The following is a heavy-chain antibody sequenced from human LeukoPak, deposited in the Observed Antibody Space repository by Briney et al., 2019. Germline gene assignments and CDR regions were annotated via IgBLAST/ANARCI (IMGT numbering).Heavy chain of an antibody. D-gene: IGHD2-21*02. CDR2: IYYTGNT. CDR3: ARGGDCGPGCYSLFHC. CDR1: GASISSGNYY. V-gene: IGHV4-31*03. J-gene: IGHJ4*02. Sequence: SETLSLTCTVSGASISSGNYYWYWVRQHPGKGLEWIGHIYYTGNTYYSPSLKSRVAISLDTSKNQFSLKLTSVTAADTAVYYCARGGDCGPGCYSLFHCWGQGTLVTVSS.